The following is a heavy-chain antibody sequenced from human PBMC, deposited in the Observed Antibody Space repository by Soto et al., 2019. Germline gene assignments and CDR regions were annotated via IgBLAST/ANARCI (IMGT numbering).Heavy chain of an antibody. Sequence: EVQLLESGGGLVQPGGSLRLSCAASGFTFSSYAMRWVRQAPGKGLEWVSAISGSGGSTYYADSVKGRFTISRDNSKNTLYLQLNSLRAEDTAVYYCARRGSGSYYDYWGHGTLVTVSS. D-gene: IGHD1-26*01. CDR3: ARRGSGSYYDY. V-gene: IGHV3-23*01. J-gene: IGHJ4*01. CDR2: ISGSGGST. CDR1: GFTFSSYA.